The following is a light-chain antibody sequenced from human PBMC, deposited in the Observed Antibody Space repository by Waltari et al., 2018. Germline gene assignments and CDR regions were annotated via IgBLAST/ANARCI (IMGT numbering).Light chain of an antibody. V-gene: IGKV3-20*01. J-gene: IGKJ1*01. CDR3: QNHERLPAV. CDR1: KSISRY. Sequence: IVLTQSPGTLSLSPGERATLSCRASKSISRYLAWYQQKPGQAPRLLIYAASSRATGIPDRFSGSGSGTDFSLTISRLEPEDFAVYFCQNHERLPAVFGQGTKVEIK. CDR2: AAS.